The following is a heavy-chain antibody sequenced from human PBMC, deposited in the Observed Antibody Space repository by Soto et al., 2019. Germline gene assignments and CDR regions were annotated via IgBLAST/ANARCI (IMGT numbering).Heavy chain of an antibody. CDR2: IIPMFGTA. CDR1: GGTFGSYT. Sequence: QVHLVQSGAEVKKPGSSVKVSCTASGGTFGSYTVTWVRQAPGQGLEWMGEIIPMFGTASYAQKFQGRVTLTADKATTKAHMELSSLSSDDTAVYFCARQKAMPPHFYSGMDVWGQGTKVTVSS. CDR3: ARQKAMPPHFYSGMDV. J-gene: IGHJ6*02. V-gene: IGHV1-69*06. D-gene: IGHD2-2*01.